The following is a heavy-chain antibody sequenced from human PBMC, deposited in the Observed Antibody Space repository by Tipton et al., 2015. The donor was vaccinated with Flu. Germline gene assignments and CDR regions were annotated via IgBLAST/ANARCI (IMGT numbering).Heavy chain of an antibody. CDR3: ARDLEPGYYYMDV. D-gene: IGHD1-14*01. Sequence: TLSLTCTVSGGSISSYYWSWIRQPAGKGLEWIGRIYTSGSTNYNPSLKSRVTMSVDTSKNQFSLKLNSVTPEDTAVYYCARDLEPGYYYMDVWGKGTTVTVSS. V-gene: IGHV4-4*07. CDR2: IYTSGST. J-gene: IGHJ6*03. CDR1: GGSISSYY.